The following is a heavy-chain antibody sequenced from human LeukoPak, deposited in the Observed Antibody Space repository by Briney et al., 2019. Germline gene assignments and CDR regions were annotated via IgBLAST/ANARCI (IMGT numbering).Heavy chain of an antibody. Sequence: SETLSLTCTVSGGSISSYYWSWIRQPAGKGLEGIGRIYSSGSTNYNPSLKSRVTMSVDTSKNQFSLKLSSVTAADTAVYYCASGQYHLLYWYFDLWGRGTLVTVSS. CDR1: GGSISSYY. J-gene: IGHJ2*01. V-gene: IGHV4-4*07. CDR3: ASGQYHLLYWYFDL. D-gene: IGHD2-2*01. CDR2: IYSSGST.